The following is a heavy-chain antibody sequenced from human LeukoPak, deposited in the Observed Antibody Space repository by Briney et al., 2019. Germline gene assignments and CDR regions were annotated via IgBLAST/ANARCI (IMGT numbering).Heavy chain of an antibody. CDR2: IKLDGSEK. Sequence: GGSLRLSCVASGFTFGKYWMSWVRQAPGKGLEWVANIKLDGSEKYYADSVKGRFSISRDNAKNSLFLQMNSLRAEDTAIYYCTTDTWYSAGHWGQGTLVTVSS. D-gene: IGHD2-15*01. CDR1: GFTFGKYW. V-gene: IGHV3-7*03. CDR3: TTDTWYSAGH. J-gene: IGHJ4*02.